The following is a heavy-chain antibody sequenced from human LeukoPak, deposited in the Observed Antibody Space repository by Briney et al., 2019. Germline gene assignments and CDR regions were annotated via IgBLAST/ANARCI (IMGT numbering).Heavy chain of an antibody. CDR3: ARNFPGRTEDV. Sequence: SETLSLTCTVSGGSVSSYYWSWIRQPPGKGLEWIGYIFNTGITSYNPSLNSRVIISVDTSKNQFSLKIYSVTAADTAVYYCARNFPGRTEDVWGKGTTVTVSS. CDR1: GGSVSSYY. V-gene: IGHV4-59*02. CDR2: IFNTGIT. J-gene: IGHJ6*04.